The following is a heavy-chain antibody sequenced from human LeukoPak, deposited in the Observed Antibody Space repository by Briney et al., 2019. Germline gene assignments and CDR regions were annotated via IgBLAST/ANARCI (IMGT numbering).Heavy chain of an antibody. CDR2: IGGSGGST. Sequence: GGSLRLSCAASGFTFSSYAMSWVRQAPGKGLEWVSGIGGSGGSTYYADSVKGRFTISRDNSKNTLYLQMNSLRAEDTAVYYCAKDHYDSSGYHFDYWGQGTLVAVSS. CDR3: AKDHYDSSGYHFDY. J-gene: IGHJ4*02. CDR1: GFTFSSYA. D-gene: IGHD3-22*01. V-gene: IGHV3-23*01.